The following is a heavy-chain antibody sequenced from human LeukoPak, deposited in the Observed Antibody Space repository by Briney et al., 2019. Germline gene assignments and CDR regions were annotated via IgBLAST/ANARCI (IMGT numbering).Heavy chain of an antibody. V-gene: IGHV1-18*01. Sequence: ASVNVSCKASRYTFTSYGISGVRQAPGQGVEGVGWINTYNGNTNNAQKLQGRVTMTTDTSTSTTYMELKSLRSDGAGVYYCARGYWFDYWGQGTLVTVSS. CDR2: INTYNGNT. D-gene: IGHD2-8*02. CDR1: RYTFTSYG. CDR3: ARGYWFDY. J-gene: IGHJ4*02.